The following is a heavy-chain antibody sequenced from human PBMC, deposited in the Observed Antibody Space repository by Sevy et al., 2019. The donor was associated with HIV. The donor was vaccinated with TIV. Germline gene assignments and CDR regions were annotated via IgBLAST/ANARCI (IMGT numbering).Heavy chain of an antibody. J-gene: IGHJ3*02. Sequence: SETLSLTCTVSGGSISSRNYYWSWIRQHPGKGLEWIGYIYSSGSTYYNPSLKSRVTISVDTSKNQFSLRLGSVTAADTAVYYCARDDRYCSGGSCYPGAFDIWGQGTMVTVSS. CDR1: GGSISSRNYY. CDR2: IYSSGST. V-gene: IGHV4-31*03. CDR3: ARDDRYCSGGSCYPGAFDI. D-gene: IGHD2-15*01.